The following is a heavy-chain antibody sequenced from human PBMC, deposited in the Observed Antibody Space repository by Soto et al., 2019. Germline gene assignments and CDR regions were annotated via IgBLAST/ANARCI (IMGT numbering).Heavy chain of an antibody. CDR1: GFTFSNYA. Sequence: EVQLLESGGGLVQPGGSLRLSCAASGFTFSNYAMNWVRQAPGKGLEWVSVISGSGGSTYYADSVKGRFTISRDNSKNTVYRQMNGRRAEDTAVYYCASRNSGWYFDYWGQGTLVTVSS. J-gene: IGHJ4*02. CDR3: ASRNSGWYFDY. V-gene: IGHV3-23*01. D-gene: IGHD6-19*01. CDR2: ISGSGGST.